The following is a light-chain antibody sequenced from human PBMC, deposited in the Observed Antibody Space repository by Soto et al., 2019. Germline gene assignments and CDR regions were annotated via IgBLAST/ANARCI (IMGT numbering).Light chain of an antibody. CDR3: QAWDSSTPVV. CDR1: KLGDKY. V-gene: IGLV3-1*01. Sequence: SYELTQPPSVSVSPGQTASITCSGDKLGDKYACWYQQKPGPSPVLVIYQDSKRPSGIPERFSGSKSGNTATLTISGTQAMDEADYYCQAWDSSTPVVFGGGTKLTVL. J-gene: IGLJ2*01. CDR2: QDS.